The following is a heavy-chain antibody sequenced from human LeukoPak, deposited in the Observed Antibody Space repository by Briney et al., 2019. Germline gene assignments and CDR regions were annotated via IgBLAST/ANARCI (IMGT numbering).Heavy chain of an antibody. CDR1: GYTFSINA. V-gene: IGHV7-4-1*02. CDR2: IDTNTGNP. Sequence: GASVKVSCKASGYTFSINAINWVRQAPGQGLEWMGWIDTNTGNPTYAQGLTGRFVFSLDTSVSTAYLQINSLKAEDTGEYFCARGYDSSGFFSDWGQGTLVTVSS. D-gene: IGHD3-22*01. CDR3: ARGYDSSGFFSD. J-gene: IGHJ4*02.